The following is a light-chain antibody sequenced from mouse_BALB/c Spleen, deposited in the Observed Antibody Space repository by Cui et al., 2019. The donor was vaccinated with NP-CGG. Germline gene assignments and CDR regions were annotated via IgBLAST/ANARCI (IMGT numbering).Light chain of an antibody. Sequence: QAVLTKESALTTSPGETVTLTCLSSTGAVTTSNYANWVQEKPDHLFTGLIGGTNNRAPGVPARFSGSLIGDKAALTITGAQTEDEAIYFCALWYSNHWVFGGGTKLTVL. V-gene: IGLV1*01. CDR2: GTN. CDR3: ALWYSNHWV. CDR1: TGAVTTSNY. J-gene: IGLJ1*01.